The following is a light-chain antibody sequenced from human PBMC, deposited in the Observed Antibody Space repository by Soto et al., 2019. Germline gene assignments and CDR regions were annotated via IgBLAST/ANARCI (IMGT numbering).Light chain of an antibody. V-gene: IGKV3-20*01. CDR1: QTVNSKY. CDR2: GAS. Sequence: IVLTQSPGTLSLSPGERATLSCRASQTVNSKYLAWYQQKRGQAPRPLIYGASSRATGIPDRFSGSGSGTEFTLTISRLEPEDVALYFCHQSPGTFDQGTKVEIK. J-gene: IGKJ1*01. CDR3: HQSPGT.